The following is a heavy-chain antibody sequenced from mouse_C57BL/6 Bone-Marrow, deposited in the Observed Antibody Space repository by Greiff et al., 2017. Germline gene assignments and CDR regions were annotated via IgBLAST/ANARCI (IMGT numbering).Heavy chain of an antibody. V-gene: IGHV5-4*03. CDR3: ASLGGFAY. Sequence: EVNLVESGGGLVKPGGSLKLSCAASGFTFSSYAMSWVRQPPEKRLEWVATISDGGSYTYYPDNVKGRFTISRDNAKNNLYLQMSHLKSEDTAMYYCASLGGFAYWGQGTLVTVSA. CDR1: GFTFSSYA. D-gene: IGHD4-1*01. J-gene: IGHJ3*01. CDR2: ISDGGSYT.